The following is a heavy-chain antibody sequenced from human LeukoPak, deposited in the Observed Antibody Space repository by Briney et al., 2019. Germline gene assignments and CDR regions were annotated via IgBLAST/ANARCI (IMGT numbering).Heavy chain of an antibody. CDR2: ISSSSSYI. D-gene: IGHD2-2*01. CDR1: GVTFRIYS. CDR3: ARVLGYCSSTSCPTVDAFDI. V-gene: IGHV3-21*03. J-gene: IGHJ3*02. Sequence: NPGGSLRLSCVASGVTFRIYSTSWVRQAPGKGLEWVSSISSSSSYIYYADSVKGRFTISRDNAKNSLYLQMNSLRAEDTAVYYCARVLGYCSSTSCPTVDAFDIWGQGTMVTVSS.